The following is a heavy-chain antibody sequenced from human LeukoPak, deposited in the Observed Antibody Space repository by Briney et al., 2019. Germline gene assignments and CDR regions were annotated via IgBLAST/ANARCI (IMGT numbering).Heavy chain of an antibody. J-gene: IGHJ4*02. D-gene: IGHD3-10*01. CDR1: GGSISSYY. V-gene: IGHV4-59*08. Sequence: PSETLSLTCTVSGGSISSYYWSWIQQPPRKGLEWIGYVFYSGSINYNPSLKSRVTISIDASKNQFSLKLSSVTAADTAVYYCARLTSGTHPNFDYWGQGTLVTVSS. CDR2: VFYSGSI. CDR3: ARLTSGTHPNFDY.